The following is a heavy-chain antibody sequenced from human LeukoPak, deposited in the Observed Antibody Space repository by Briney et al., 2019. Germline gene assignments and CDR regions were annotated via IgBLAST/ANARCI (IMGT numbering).Heavy chain of an antibody. V-gene: IGHV4-59*01. D-gene: IGHD1-1*01. J-gene: IGHJ3*02. Sequence: SETLSLTCTVSGGSISSYYWSWIRQPPGKGPEWIGYIYYSGSTNYNPSLKSRVTISVDTSKNQFSLKLSSVTAADTAVYYCARVGTLHAFDIWGQGTMVTVSS. CDR3: ARVGTLHAFDI. CDR1: GGSISSYY. CDR2: IYYSGST.